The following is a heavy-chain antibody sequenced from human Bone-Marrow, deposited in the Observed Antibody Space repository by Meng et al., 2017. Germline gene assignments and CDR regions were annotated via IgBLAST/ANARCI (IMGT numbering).Heavy chain of an antibody. V-gene: IGHV4-59*08. CDR2: IYYSGST. Sequence: QVQLQESGPGLVKPSETLSLTCTVSGASITSYYWSWIRQPPGKGLEWIGFIYYSGSTNYSPSLASRATISLDTSKNQFSLKLRSVTAADTAVYYCASPHRGYWGQGILVTVSS. D-gene: IGHD5-24*01. J-gene: IGHJ4*02. CDR3: ASPHRGY. CDR1: GASITSYY.